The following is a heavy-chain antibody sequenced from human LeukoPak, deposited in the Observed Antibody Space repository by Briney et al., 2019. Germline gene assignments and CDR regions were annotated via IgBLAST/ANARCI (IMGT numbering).Heavy chain of an antibody. CDR1: GFTFSSYW. D-gene: IGHD6-13*01. CDR2: IYSGGST. V-gene: IGHV3-66*04. CDR3: AGQQLVPYFDY. J-gene: IGHJ4*02. Sequence: PGGSLRLSCAASGFTFSSYWMHWVRQAPGKGLEWVSVIYSGGSTYYADSVKGRFTISRDNSKNTLYLQVNSLRAEDTAVYYCAGQQLVPYFDYWGQGTLVTVSS.